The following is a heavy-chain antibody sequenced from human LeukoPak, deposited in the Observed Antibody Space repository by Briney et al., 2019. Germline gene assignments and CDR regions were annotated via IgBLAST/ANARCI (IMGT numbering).Heavy chain of an antibody. CDR3: ARYGDYRWDAFDI. CDR2: IYYSGST. J-gene: IGHJ3*02. V-gene: IGHV4-31*03. Sequence: SQTLSLTCTVSGGSISSGGYYWSWIRQHPGKGLEWSGYIYYSGSTYYNPSLKSRVTISVYTSKNQFSLKLSSVTAADTAVYYCARYGDYRWDAFDIWGQGTMVTVSS. CDR1: GGSISSGGYY. D-gene: IGHD4-17*01.